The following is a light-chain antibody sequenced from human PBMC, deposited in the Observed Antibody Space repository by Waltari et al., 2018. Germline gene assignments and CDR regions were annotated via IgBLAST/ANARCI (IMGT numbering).Light chain of an antibody. J-gene: IGKJ5*01. CDR3: QQYNRWPPTT. CDR2: DAS. V-gene: IGKV3-15*01. CDR1: QSVSSN. Sequence: EIVMTQSPATLSVSPGETATLSCRASQSVSSNVAWYQKKPGQAPRLLIYDASTRATSIPAKFRGSGSGTECSLTISSLQSEDFAVYYCQQYNRWPPTTFGHGTRLEIK.